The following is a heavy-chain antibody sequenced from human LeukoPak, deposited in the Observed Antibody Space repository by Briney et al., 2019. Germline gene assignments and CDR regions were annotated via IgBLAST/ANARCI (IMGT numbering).Heavy chain of an antibody. Sequence: ASVKVSCKASGYTFTDYYMHWVRQAPGRGFEWMGWINPNDGDTNYAQKFQGRVTMTRDTSISTAHMEVSRLRSDDTAAYYCARANFLYCSSSTCLFDYWGQGTLVTVSS. D-gene: IGHD2-2*01. CDR1: GYTFTDYY. CDR2: INPNDGDT. J-gene: IGHJ4*02. V-gene: IGHV1-2*02. CDR3: ARANFLYCSSSTCLFDY.